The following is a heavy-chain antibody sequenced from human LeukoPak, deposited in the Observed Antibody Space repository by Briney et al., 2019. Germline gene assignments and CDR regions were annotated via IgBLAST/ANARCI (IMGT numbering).Heavy chain of an antibody. CDR2: INPSGGST. Sequence: ASVKVSCKASGYTFTSYYMHWVRQAPGQGLEWMGIINPSGGSTSYAQKFQGRVTMTRDMSTSTAYMELSSLRSEDTAVYYCARNNILTGYSANNYYYYYMDVWGKGTTVTISS. CDR1: GYTFTSYY. J-gene: IGHJ6*03. D-gene: IGHD3-9*01. V-gene: IGHV1-46*01. CDR3: ARNNILTGYSANNYYYYYMDV.